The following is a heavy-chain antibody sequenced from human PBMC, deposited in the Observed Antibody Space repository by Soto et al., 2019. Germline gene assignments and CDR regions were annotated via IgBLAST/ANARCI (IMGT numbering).Heavy chain of an antibody. V-gene: IGHV3-48*03. CDR1: GFIFSDYE. Sequence: GGSLRLSCEGSGFIFSDYEMNWVRQVPGKGLEWISYISISGTIIHYADSVKGRFIISRDNAKNSVYLQMNSLRVEDAAIYYCAREGGFDWFYPWGQGTLVTVSS. CDR3: AREGGFDWFYP. J-gene: IGHJ5*02. CDR2: ISISGTII.